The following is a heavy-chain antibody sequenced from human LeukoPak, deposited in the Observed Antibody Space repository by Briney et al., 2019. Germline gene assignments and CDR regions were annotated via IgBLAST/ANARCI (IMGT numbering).Heavy chain of an antibody. CDR3: AKRKSGYFDY. CDR1: GFTFSSYA. J-gene: IGHJ4*02. Sequence: GGSLRLSCAASGFTFSSYAMSWVRQAPGKGLEWVAVIWYDGSNKYYADSVKGRFTISRDNSKNTLYLQMNSLRAEDTAVYYCAKRKSGYFDYWGQGTLVTVSS. V-gene: IGHV3-33*08. CDR2: IWYDGSNK. D-gene: IGHD1-26*01.